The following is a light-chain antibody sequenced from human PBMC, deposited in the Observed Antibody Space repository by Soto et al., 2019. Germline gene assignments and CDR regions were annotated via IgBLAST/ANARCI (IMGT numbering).Light chain of an antibody. V-gene: IGLV2-14*03. J-gene: IGLJ1*01. Sequence: SALTQPASLSGSPGQSITISCTGTSTDVGGYNFVSWYQHHPGKAPKLMICDVNNRPSGVSNRFSGSKSGNTASLTISGLQAEDEADYYCSSYTSGNTLVFGTGTKVTVL. CDR3: SSYTSGNTLV. CDR1: STDVGGYNF. CDR2: DVN.